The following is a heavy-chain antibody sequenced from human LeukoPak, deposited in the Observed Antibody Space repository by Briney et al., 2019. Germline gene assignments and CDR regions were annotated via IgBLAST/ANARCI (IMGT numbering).Heavy chain of an antibody. Sequence: SETLSLTCTVSGAFIRSSYWSWIRQPPGKGLDSIGHIHYSGSTNYNPSLKSRVAISVDTSKNQFSLKLSSVTAADTALYYCARRVWATTISRDAFDIWGQGTMVTVSS. J-gene: IGHJ3*02. V-gene: IGHV4-59*01. CDR1: GAFIRSSY. D-gene: IGHD1-26*01. CDR2: IHYSGST. CDR3: ARRVWATTISRDAFDI.